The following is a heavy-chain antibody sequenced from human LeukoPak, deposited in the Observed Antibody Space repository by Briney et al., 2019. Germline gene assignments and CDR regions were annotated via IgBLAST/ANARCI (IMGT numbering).Heavy chain of an antibody. CDR3: ARDQTYYYDSSGYDAFDI. Sequence: GGSLRLSCAASGFTFSSYSMSWVRQAPGKGLEWVSSISSSSSYIYYADSVKGRFTISRDNAKNSLYLQMNSLRAEDTAVYYCARDQTYYYDSSGYDAFDIWGQGTMVTVSS. CDR1: GFTFSSYS. J-gene: IGHJ3*02. V-gene: IGHV3-21*01. D-gene: IGHD3-22*01. CDR2: ISSSSSYI.